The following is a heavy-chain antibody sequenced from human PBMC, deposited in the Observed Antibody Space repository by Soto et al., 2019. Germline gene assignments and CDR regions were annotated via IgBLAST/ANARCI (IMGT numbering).Heavy chain of an antibody. J-gene: IGHJ5*02. D-gene: IGHD2-2*01. CDR3: ARLSCSTATCDSWFDP. CDR1: GYTFTTFW. V-gene: IGHV5-10-1*01. CDR2: IDPRDSHV. Sequence: GESLKISCTGFGYTFTTFWISWVRQMPGKGLEWMGRIDPRDSHVNYSPSFQGHVTISVDKSINTAYLQWGSLKASDTAIYYCARLSCSTATCDSWFDPWGQGTLVTVSS.